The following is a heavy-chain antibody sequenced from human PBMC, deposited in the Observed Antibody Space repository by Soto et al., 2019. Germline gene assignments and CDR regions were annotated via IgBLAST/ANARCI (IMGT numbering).Heavy chain of an antibody. D-gene: IGHD2-2*01. J-gene: IGHJ5*02. V-gene: IGHV4-61*01. CDR2: VYYSGRT. CDR1: GGSVSSGNYY. CDR3: ARDTAVVPALFDP. Sequence: KPSETVSLTCTVSGGSVSSGNYYWSWIRQPPGKGLEWIGSVYYSGRTKYNPSLKRRVTISVDTSRNQFSLKVNSVTAADTAVYYCARDTAVVPALFDPWGQGTLVTVSS.